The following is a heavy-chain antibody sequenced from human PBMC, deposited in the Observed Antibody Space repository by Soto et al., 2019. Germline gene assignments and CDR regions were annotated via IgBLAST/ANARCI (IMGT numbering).Heavy chain of an antibody. D-gene: IGHD1-1*01. CDR3: AREFWNDAHAFDI. CDR2: INAGNGNT. Sequence: QVQLVQSGAEVKKPGASVKVSCKASGYTFTSYAMHWVRQAPGQRLEWMGWINAGNGNTKYSQKFQGRVTITRDTSASTAYMELSSLRSEDTAVYYCAREFWNDAHAFDIWGQGTMVIVSS. J-gene: IGHJ3*02. V-gene: IGHV1-3*01. CDR1: GYTFTSYA.